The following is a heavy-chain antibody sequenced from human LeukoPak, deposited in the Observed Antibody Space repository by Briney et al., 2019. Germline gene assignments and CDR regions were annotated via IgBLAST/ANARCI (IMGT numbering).Heavy chain of an antibody. CDR1: GGSISSGSYY. V-gene: IGHV4-31*03. Sequence: PSQTLSLTCTVSGGSISSGSYYWTWIRQRPGRGLEWIGYIFYSGSTYYNPSLKSRVTISIDMSNNQFSLRLSSVTAADTAVYYCARALYAGAYADIWGQGTMVTVSP. D-gene: IGHD2/OR15-2a*01. J-gene: IGHJ3*02. CDR2: IFYSGST. CDR3: ARALYAGAYADI.